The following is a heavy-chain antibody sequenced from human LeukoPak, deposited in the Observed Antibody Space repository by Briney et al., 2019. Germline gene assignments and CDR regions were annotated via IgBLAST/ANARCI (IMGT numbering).Heavy chain of an antibody. CDR3: ARLRVQNYGGNWGFDY. D-gene: IGHD4-23*01. J-gene: IGHJ4*02. CDR1: GYSISSGYY. V-gene: IGHV4-38-2*02. CDR2: IYHSGST. Sequence: SETLSLTCTVSGYSISSGYYWGWIRQPPGKGLEWIGSIYHSGSTYYNPSLKSRVTISVDTSKNQFSLKLSSVTAADTAVYYCARLRVQNYGGNWGFDYWGQGTLVTVSS.